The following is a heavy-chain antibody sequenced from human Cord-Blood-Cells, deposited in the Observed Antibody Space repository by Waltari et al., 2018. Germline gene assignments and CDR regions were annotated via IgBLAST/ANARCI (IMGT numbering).Heavy chain of an antibody. V-gene: IGHV3-7*01. D-gene: IGHD6-19*01. CDR2: IKQDGSEK. J-gene: IGHJ4*02. Sequence: VESGGGTYQPGGSLRLSCAASGFPFCPSCLTWVRQAPGKGLEWVANIKQDGSEKYYVDSVKGRFTISRDNAKNSLYLQMNSLRAEDTAVYYCARVKWLNFDYWGQGTLVTVSS. CDR1: GFPFCPSC. CDR3: ARVKWLNFDY.